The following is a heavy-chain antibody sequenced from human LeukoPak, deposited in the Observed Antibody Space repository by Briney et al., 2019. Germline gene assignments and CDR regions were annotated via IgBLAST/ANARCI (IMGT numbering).Heavy chain of an antibody. CDR3: ARGGVPAAADY. CDR1: GFTFRNYW. V-gene: IGHV3-74*01. CDR2: IDNDGTNS. Sequence: GGSLRLSCAPSGFTFRNYWMDWFRQAPGKGQVWVSRIDNDGTNSFYADSVKGRFTISRDNAKNTLFLQMNSLRAEDTAVYYCARGGVPAAADYWGQGTLVTVSS. D-gene: IGHD6-13*01. J-gene: IGHJ4*02.